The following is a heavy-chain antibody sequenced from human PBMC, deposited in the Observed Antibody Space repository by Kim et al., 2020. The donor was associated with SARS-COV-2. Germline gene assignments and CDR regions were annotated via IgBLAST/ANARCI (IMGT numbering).Heavy chain of an antibody. CDR2: IYYSGST. CDR1: GGSISSYY. Sequence: SETLSLTCTVSGGSISSYYWSWIRQPPGKGLEWIGYIYYSGSTNYNPSLKSRVTISVDTSKNQFSLQLSSVTAADTAVYYCARAHGDYGTRNFDYWGQGTLVTVSS. V-gene: IGHV4-59*13. J-gene: IGHJ4*02. CDR3: ARAHGDYGTRNFDY. D-gene: IGHD4-17*01.